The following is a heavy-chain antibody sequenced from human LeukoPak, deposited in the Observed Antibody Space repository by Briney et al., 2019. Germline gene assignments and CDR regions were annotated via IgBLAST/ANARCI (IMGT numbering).Heavy chain of an antibody. D-gene: IGHD3-22*01. Sequence: GGSLRLSCAASGFTFSSYAMHWVRQAPGKGLEWVAVISYDGSNKYYADSVKGRFTISRDNSKNTLYLQMNSLRSEDTDVYYCARDINYYDSSGYYYYFDYWGQGTLVPVSS. CDR3: ARDINYYDSSGYYYYFDY. J-gene: IGHJ4*02. CDR1: GFTFSSYA. V-gene: IGHV3-30*01. CDR2: ISYDGSNK.